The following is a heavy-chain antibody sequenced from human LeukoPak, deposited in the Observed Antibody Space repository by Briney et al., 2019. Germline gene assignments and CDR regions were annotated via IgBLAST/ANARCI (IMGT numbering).Heavy chain of an antibody. Sequence: ASVKVSCKASGYTFTHYYMHWVRQPPGQGLAWMGIINPNGGSTSYAQKLQGRVTMPRDTSTSTVYMELRRPRSEDTAVYYCASLSSGWSSDVDYWGQGTLVTVSS. CDR2: INPNGGST. CDR1: GYTFTHYY. CDR3: ASLSSGWSSDVDY. J-gene: IGHJ4*02. D-gene: IGHD6-19*01. V-gene: IGHV1-46*01.